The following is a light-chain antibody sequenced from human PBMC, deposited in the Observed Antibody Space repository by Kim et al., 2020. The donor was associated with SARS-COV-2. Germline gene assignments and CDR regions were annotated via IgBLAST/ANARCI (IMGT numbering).Light chain of an antibody. CDR2: WAS. V-gene: IGKV4-1*01. CDR3: QQYYSTPLT. CDR1: QSVLYSSNNKNY. J-gene: IGKJ4*01. Sequence: DIVMTQSPDSLAVSLGERATINCKSSQSVLYSSNNKNYLAWYQQKPGQPPKPLIYWASTRESGVPDRFSGSGSGTDFTLTISSLRAEDVAVYYCQQYYSTPLTFGGGTKVDIK.